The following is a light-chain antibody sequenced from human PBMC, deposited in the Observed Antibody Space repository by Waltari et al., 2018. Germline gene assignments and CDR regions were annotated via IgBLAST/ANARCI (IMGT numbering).Light chain of an antibody. V-gene: IGLV3-1*01. J-gene: IGLJ2*01. CDR1: KLGDKY. CDR3: QAWDSSTGV. CDR2: QDS. Sequence: SYELTQPPSVSVSPGQTASITCSGAKLGDKYACWYQQKPGKSPVLVIYQDSKRPSGIPERFSGSNSGNTATLTISGTQAMDEADYYCQAWDSSTGVFGGGTKLTVL.